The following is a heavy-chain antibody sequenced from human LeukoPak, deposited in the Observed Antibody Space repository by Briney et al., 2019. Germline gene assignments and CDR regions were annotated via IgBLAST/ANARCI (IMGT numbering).Heavy chain of an antibody. Sequence: ASVKVSCKASGYTFTGYYMHWVRQAPGQGLEWMGWINPNSGGTNYAQKFRGWVTMTRDTSISTAYMELSRLRSDDTAVYYCAREEGDYYYGMDVWGQGTTVTVSS. J-gene: IGHJ6*02. V-gene: IGHV1-2*04. CDR1: GYTFTGYY. CDR2: INPNSGGT. CDR3: AREEGDYYYGMDV.